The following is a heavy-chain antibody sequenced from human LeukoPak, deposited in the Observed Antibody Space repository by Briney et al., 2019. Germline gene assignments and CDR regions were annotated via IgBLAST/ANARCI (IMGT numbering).Heavy chain of an antibody. CDR2: IKPDGSQK. CDR1: GLSFSGTW. Sequence: GGSLRLSCATSGLSFSGTWMTWVRQAPGKGLECVANIKPDGSQKYYLDSVKGRFTISRDNAKNSLYLQMNSLRVEDTAIYFCASDLNGAGGWGQGTLVTVSS. D-gene: IGHD4/OR15-4a*01. V-gene: IGHV3-7*01. J-gene: IGHJ4*02. CDR3: ASDLNGAGG.